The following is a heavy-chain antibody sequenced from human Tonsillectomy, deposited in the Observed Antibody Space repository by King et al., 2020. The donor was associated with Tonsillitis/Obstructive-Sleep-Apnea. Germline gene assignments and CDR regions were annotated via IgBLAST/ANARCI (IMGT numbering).Heavy chain of an antibody. D-gene: IGHD3-10*01. CDR3: AKAMVQGIIITIFDY. CDR2: ISVGGGST. Sequence: VQLVESGGGLVQPGGSLRPSCAASGITFSSYAMSWVRRAPGKGLEWVSTISVGGGSTYYADSVKGRFTISRDNSKKTLYLQMNSLRAEDTAVYYCAKAMVQGIIITIFDYWGQGTLVTVSS. J-gene: IGHJ4*02. V-gene: IGHV3-23*04. CDR1: GITFSSYA.